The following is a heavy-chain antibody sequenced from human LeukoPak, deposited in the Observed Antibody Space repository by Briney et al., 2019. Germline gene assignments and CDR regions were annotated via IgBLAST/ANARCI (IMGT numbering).Heavy chain of an antibody. J-gene: IGHJ4*02. D-gene: IGHD2-2*01. CDR2: ISYDDTNK. CDR3: ARDCSSATCYAAFDY. V-gene: IGHV3-30-3*01. CDR1: GFTFNKYA. Sequence: GGSLRLSCVASGFTFNKYAMDWVRQAPGKGLEWVASISYDDTNKVYSDSVKGRFTVSRDRTNNTLYLQMHGLRAEDTAVYYCARDCSSATCYAAFDYWGQGVLVTVSS.